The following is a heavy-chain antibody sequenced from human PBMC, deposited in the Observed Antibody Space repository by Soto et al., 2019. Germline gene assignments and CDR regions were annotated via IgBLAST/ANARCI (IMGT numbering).Heavy chain of an antibody. CDR3: AREYYGSGSYYRDYYYYGMDV. CDR1: GYTFTGYY. D-gene: IGHD3-10*01. Sequence: QVQLVQSGAEVKKPGASVKVSCKASGYTFTGYYMHWVRQAPGQGLEWMGWINPNSGGTNYAQKIQGWVTMTRDTSISTAYMELSRLRSDDTAVYYCAREYYGSGSYYRDYYYYGMDVWGQGTTVTVSS. J-gene: IGHJ6*02. CDR2: INPNSGGT. V-gene: IGHV1-2*04.